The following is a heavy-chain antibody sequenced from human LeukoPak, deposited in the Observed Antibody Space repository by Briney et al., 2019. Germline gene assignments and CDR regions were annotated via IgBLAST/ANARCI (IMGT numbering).Heavy chain of an antibody. D-gene: IGHD3-16*01. J-gene: IGHJ3*02. CDR2: IYSGGNT. V-gene: IGHV3-66*01. Sequence: PGGSLRLACAASGFTVGSNFMSWVRQAPGKGLEWVSVIYSGGNTYYADYVKGRFTISRDNSKNTLYLQMNSLRAEDTAVYHCARDRLPPLGAVDIWGQGTMVTVSS. CDR3: ARDRLPPLGAVDI. CDR1: GFTVGSNF.